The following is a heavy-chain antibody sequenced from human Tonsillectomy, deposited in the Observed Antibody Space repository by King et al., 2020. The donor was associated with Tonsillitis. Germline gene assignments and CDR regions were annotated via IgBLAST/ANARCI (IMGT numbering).Heavy chain of an antibody. Sequence: VQLVESGGGLVQPGGSLRLSCAASGFTFSSYSMNWVRQAPGKGLEWVSYISSSSSTIYYADSVKGRFTISRDNAKNSLYLQMNILRAEDTAVYYCARDFWSGYYAGPNYYYYGMDVWGQGTTVTVSS. D-gene: IGHD3-3*01. J-gene: IGHJ6*02. V-gene: IGHV3-48*01. CDR2: ISSSSSTI. CDR3: ARDFWSGYYAGPNYYYYGMDV. CDR1: GFTFSSYS.